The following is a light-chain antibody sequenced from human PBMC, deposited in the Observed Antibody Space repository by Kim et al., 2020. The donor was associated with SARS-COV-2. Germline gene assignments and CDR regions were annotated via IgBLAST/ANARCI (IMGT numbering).Light chain of an antibody. J-gene: IGLJ2*01. CDR2: RNN. Sequence: GQRVTISCSGSSSNIGSNYVYWYQQLPGTAPTLLIYRNNQLPSGVPDRFSGSKSGTSASLAISGLRSEDEADYYCAAWDDSLSGVVFGGGTQLTVL. V-gene: IGLV1-47*01. CDR3: AAWDDSLSGVV. CDR1: SSNIGSNY.